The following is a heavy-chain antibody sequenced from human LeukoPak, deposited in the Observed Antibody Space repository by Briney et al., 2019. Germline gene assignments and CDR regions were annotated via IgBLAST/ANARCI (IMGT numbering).Heavy chain of an antibody. CDR3: ARGNDILTGSPSGYLDY. Sequence: QTGGSLRLSCVASGFTFSSYWMHWVRQDPRKGLVWVSRINGDGRNINYADSVRGRFTISRDNTKNTLYLQMNSLRAEDTAVYYCARGNDILTGSPSGYLDYWGQGTLVTVSS. D-gene: IGHD3-9*01. CDR1: GFTFSSYW. J-gene: IGHJ4*02. CDR2: INGDGRNI. V-gene: IGHV3-74*01.